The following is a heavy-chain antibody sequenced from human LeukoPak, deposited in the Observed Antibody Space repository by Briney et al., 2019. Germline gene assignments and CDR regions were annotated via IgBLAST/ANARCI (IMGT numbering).Heavy chain of an antibody. D-gene: IGHD2-15*01. CDR1: GGSINSYC. Sequence: SETLSLTCSVSGGSINSYCWSWIRQPPGKGLEWIGYIYYNGTTNYNPALKSRVTISVDTSKNQFSLKPSSVTAADTAVYYCARMSAYCSDGRCNGMDVWGQGTTVTVSS. CDR3: ARMSAYCSDGRCNGMDV. V-gene: IGHV4-59*01. J-gene: IGHJ6*02. CDR2: IYYNGTT.